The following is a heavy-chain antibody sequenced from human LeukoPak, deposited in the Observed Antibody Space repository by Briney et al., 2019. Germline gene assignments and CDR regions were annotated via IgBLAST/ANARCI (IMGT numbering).Heavy chain of an antibody. J-gene: IGHJ6*02. CDR2: INHNGNVN. Sequence: GGSLRLSCAASGFTFSSYWMNWARQAPGKGLEWVASINHNGNVNYYVDSVKGRFTISRDNAKNSLYLRMSNLRAEDTAAYFCARGGGLDVWGQGATVTVSS. D-gene: IGHD3-16*01. CDR1: GFTFSSYW. CDR3: ARGGGLDV. V-gene: IGHV3-7*03.